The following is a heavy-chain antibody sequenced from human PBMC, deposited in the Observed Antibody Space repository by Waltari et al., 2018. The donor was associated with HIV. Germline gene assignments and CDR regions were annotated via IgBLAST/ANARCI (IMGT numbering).Heavy chain of an antibody. CDR1: GYTFTGYY. V-gene: IGHV1-2*04. J-gene: IGHJ2*01. CDR2: INPNSGGT. CDR3: ARGEYYYDSSGYSWYFDL. D-gene: IGHD3-22*01. Sequence: QVQLVQSGAEVKKPGASVKVSCKASGYTFTGYYMHWVRQAPGQGLEWMGWINPNSGGTNYAQKFKGWVTRTRDTSISTAYMELSRLRSDDTAVYYCARGEYYYDSSGYSWYFDLWGRGTLVTVSS.